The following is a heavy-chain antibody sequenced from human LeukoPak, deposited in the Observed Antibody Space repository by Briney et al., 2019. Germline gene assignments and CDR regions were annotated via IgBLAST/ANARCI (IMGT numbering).Heavy chain of an antibody. CDR3: ARGSPTGLGDHDAFDF. CDR2: INHSGIT. D-gene: IGHD3-16*01. V-gene: IGHV4-34*01. J-gene: IGHJ3*01. Sequence: PSETLSLTCGISGGSLSAYYWNWIRQPPGKGLEWIGEINHSGITDHNPSLKSRVTISLDTSKNQFSLKLSSVTAADTAVYYCARGSPTGLGDHDAFDFWGQGTVVIVSS. CDR1: GGSLSAYY.